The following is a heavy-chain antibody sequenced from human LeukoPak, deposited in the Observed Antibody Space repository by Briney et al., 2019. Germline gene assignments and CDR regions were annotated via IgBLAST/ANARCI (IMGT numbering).Heavy chain of an antibody. CDR1: GFTFSDYW. CDR3: ARDKIVGATNLDF. J-gene: IGHJ4*02. Sequence: GGSLRLSCAASGFTFSDYWTSWVRQAPGKGLEWMSNIKQDRSETYYVDSVKGRFTISRHNAKNSLYLQMNSLRYDDTAVYYCARDKIVGATNLDFWGQGTLVTVSS. D-gene: IGHD1-26*01. CDR2: IKQDRSET. V-gene: IGHV3-7*01.